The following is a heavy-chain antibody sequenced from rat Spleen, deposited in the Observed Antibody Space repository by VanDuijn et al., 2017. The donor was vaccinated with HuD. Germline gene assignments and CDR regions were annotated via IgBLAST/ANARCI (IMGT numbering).Heavy chain of an antibody. Sequence: EVQLVESGGGLVQPGGSLKLSCVASGFTFNNYWMTWVRQAPTKGLEWVATISYDGSSTYYRDSVKGRFTISRDNAKSTLYLQMDSLRSEDTATYYCARGNFDFWGPGTMVTVSS. CDR3: ARGNFDF. CDR1: GFTFNNYW. V-gene: IGHV5-29*01. CDR2: ISYDGSST. J-gene: IGHJ1*01.